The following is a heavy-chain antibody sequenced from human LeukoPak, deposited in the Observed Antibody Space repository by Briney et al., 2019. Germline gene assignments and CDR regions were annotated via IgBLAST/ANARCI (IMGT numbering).Heavy chain of an antibody. CDR2: TSAYDGNT. V-gene: IGHV1-18*01. CDR3: ARSSALEDTAMGNY. J-gene: IGHJ4*02. D-gene: IGHD5-18*01. CDR1: GYTFTSYG. Sequence: ASVKVSCKASGYTFTSYGISWVRQAPGQGLEWMGWTSAYDGNTNYAQKLQGRVTMTTDTSTSTAYMELRSLRSDDTAVYYCARSSALEDTAMGNYWGQGTLVTVSS.